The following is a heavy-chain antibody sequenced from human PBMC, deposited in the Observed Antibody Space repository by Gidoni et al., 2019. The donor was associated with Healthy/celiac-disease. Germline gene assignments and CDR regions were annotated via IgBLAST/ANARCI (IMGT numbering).Heavy chain of an antibody. CDR3: ARARETPEITGFDP. J-gene: IGHJ5*02. CDR2: ISSSSSYI. CDR1: GFTFSSYS. V-gene: IGHV3-21*01. D-gene: IGHD1-20*01. Sequence: EVQLVESGGGLVKPGGSLRLSCAACGFTFSSYSMNWVRQAPGKGLEWVSSISSSSSYIHYADSVKGRFTISRDNAKNSLYLQMNSLRAEDTAVYYCARARETPEITGFDPWGQGTLVTVSS.